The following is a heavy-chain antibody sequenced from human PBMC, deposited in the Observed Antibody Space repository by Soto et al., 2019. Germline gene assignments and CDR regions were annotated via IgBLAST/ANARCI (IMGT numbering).Heavy chain of an antibody. V-gene: IGHV1-69*01. Sequence: QVQLVQSGAEVQKPGSSVKVSCKASGGTFSSYAISWVRQAPGQGLEWMGGIIPIFGTANYAQKFQGRVTITADESTSTAYMELSSLRSEDTAVYYCARGRKWELRGTDAFDIWGQGTMVTVSS. D-gene: IGHD1-26*01. J-gene: IGHJ3*02. CDR3: ARGRKWELRGTDAFDI. CDR1: GGTFSSYA. CDR2: IIPIFGTA.